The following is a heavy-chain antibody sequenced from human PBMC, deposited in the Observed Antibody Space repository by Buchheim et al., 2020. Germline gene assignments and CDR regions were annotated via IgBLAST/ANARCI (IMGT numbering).Heavy chain of an antibody. CDR1: GFTFDTHY. CDR2: IGVGT. V-gene: IGHV3-69-1*01. J-gene: IGHJ4*02. Sequence: EVQVVESGGGLVRPGGSLRLSCEASGFTFDTHYMSWVRQAPGKGLEWVSSIGVGTWSADSVKGRFTVSRDNAKNSVYLQMDSLRDEDTAVYYCARWRWLQSEMDCWGQGTL. CDR3: ARWRWLQSEMDC. D-gene: IGHD5-24*01.